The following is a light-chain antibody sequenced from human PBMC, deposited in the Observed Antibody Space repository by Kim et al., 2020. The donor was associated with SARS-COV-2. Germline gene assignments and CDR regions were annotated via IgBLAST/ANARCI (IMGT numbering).Light chain of an antibody. CDR3: NSYTTSRTWV. Sequence: QSALTQPASVSGSPGQSITISCTGTSSDVGRYNYVSWYQQHPGKAPKLMIYDVTDRPSGVSDRFSGSKSGSTASLTISGLQAEDEADYYCNSYTTSRTWVFGGGTQLTVL. J-gene: IGLJ3*02. CDR1: SSDVGRYNY. CDR2: DVT. V-gene: IGLV2-14*03.